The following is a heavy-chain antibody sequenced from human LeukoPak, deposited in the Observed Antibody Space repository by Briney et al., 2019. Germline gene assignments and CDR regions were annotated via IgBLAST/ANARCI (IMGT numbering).Heavy chain of an antibody. D-gene: IGHD6-19*01. J-gene: IGHJ6*02. CDR2: IYTSGST. CDR3: ARDPVSAVAGPRGQYYYYYYGMDV. Sequence: SETLSLTCTVSGGSISSYYWSWIRQPAGKGLEWIGRIYTSGSTNYNPSLKSRVTMSVDTSKNQFSLKLSSVTAADTAVYYCARDPVSAVAGPRGQYYYYYYGMDVWGQGTTVTGSS. CDR1: GGSISSYY. V-gene: IGHV4-4*07.